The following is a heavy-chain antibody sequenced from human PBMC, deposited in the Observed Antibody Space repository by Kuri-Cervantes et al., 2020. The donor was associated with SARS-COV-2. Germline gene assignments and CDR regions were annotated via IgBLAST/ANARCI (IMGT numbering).Heavy chain of an antibody. CDR1: GFSLSGFW. CDR2: SKYDGGSP. CDR3: AKSDRFDP. J-gene: IGHJ5*02. Sequence: GESLKISCAASGFSLSGFWMHWVRQVPGKGPVWVARSKYDGGSPSYADSVRGRFTISRDNAKNMLYLQMNSLRVEDTAVYYCAKSDRFDPWGQGTLVTVSS. V-gene: IGHV3-74*01.